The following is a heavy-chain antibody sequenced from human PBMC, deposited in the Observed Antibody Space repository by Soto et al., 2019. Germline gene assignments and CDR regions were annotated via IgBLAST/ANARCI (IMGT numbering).Heavy chain of an antibody. CDR1: GFTFTNYW. D-gene: IGHD3-10*01. V-gene: IGHV3-74*01. CDR2: ISGDGSRT. CDR3: ARGAGGAYYFDY. Sequence: EVQLVESGGGLVQPGGSLRLSCATSGFTFTNYWTHWVGQAPGEGLVWVSRISGDGSRTNYADSVQGRFTISRDNAKTSLYPQMNSLLADETAVYYWARGAGGAYYFDYWGQRTLVTVSS. J-gene: IGHJ4*02.